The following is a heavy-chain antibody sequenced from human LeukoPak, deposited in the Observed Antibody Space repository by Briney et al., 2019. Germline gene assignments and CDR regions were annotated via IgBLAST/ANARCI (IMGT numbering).Heavy chain of an antibody. CDR2: IYYSGST. D-gene: IGHD5-24*01. CDR3: ARERDGYNYD. Sequence: PSETLSLICTVSGGSISSYYWSWIRQPPGKGLEWIGYIYYSGSTNYNPSLKSRVTISVDTSKNQFSLKLSSVTAADTAVYYCARERDGYNYDWGQGTLVTVSS. J-gene: IGHJ4*02. CDR1: GGSISSYY. V-gene: IGHV4-59*01.